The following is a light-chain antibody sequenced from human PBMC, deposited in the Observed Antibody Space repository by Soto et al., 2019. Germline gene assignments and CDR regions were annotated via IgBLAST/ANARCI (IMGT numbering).Light chain of an antibody. CDR3: QQSYSSPFT. V-gene: IGKV1-39*01. J-gene: IGKJ4*01. Sequence: DLQMTQSPSSLSASVGDRVTISCRASQSISTYLNWYQQKPGKAPKFLIYAASSLQSGVPSRFSVSGSGTDFTRTISSLQPEDFATYYCQQSYSSPFTFGGGTKVEIK. CDR1: QSISTY. CDR2: AAS.